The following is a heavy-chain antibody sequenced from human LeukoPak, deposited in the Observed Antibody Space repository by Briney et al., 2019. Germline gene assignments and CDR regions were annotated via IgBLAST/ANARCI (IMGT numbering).Heavy chain of an antibody. CDR1: GFTFSSYW. CDR2: INSDGSST. J-gene: IGHJ4*02. Sequence: GGSLRLSCAASGFTFSSYWMHWVRQAPGKGLVWVSRINSDGSSTSYADSVKGRFTISRDNAKNTLYLQMNSLRAEDTAVYYCASSSDYYDSSGRVDYWGQGTLVTVSS. CDR3: ASSSDYYDSSGRVDY. D-gene: IGHD3-22*01. V-gene: IGHV3-74*01.